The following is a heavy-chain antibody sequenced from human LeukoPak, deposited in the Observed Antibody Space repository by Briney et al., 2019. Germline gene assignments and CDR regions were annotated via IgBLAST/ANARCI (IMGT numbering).Heavy chain of an antibody. D-gene: IGHD2-2*01. CDR1: GYTFTSYY. CDR3: ARVRVDCSSTSCSTYYYYYMDV. J-gene: IGHJ6*03. V-gene: IGHV1-46*01. Sequence: ASVKVSCKASGYTFTSYYMHWVRQAPGRGLEWMGIINPSGGSTSYAQKFQGRVTMTRDTSTSTVYMELRSLRSDDTAVYYCARVRVDCSSTSCSTYYYYYMDVWGKGTTVTVSS. CDR2: INPSGGST.